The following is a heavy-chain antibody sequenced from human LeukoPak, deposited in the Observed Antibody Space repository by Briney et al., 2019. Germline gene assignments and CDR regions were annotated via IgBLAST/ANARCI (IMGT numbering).Heavy chain of an antibody. J-gene: IGHJ3*02. V-gene: IGHV3-48*04. CDR2: ISSSSSTI. Sequence: GSLRLSCAVSGFTFSDYSMNWVRQAPGKGLEWVSYISSSSSTIYYADSVKGRFTISRDNAKNSLYLQMNSLRAEDTAVYYCASSPARGTMVRGVTKDAFDIWGQGTMVTVSS. CDR1: GFTFSDYS. D-gene: IGHD3-10*01. CDR3: ASSPARGTMVRGVTKDAFDI.